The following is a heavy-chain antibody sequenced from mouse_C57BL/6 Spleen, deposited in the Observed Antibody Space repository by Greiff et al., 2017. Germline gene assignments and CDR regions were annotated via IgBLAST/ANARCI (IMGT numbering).Heavy chain of an antibody. J-gene: IGHJ2*01. V-gene: IGHV1-15*01. D-gene: IGHD2-3*01. CDR2: IDPETGGT. CDR3: TRWFLLDY. CDR1: GYTFTDYE. Sequence: LQESGAELVRPGASVTLSCKASGYTFTDYEMHWVKQTPVHGLEWIGAIDPETGGTAYNQKFKGKAILTADKSSSTAYMELRSLTSEDSAVYYCTRWFLLDYWGQGTTLTVSS.